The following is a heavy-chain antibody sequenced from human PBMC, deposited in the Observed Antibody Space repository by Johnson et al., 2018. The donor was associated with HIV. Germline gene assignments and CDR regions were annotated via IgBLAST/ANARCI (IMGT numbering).Heavy chain of an antibody. D-gene: IGHD2-15*01. Sequence: VQLVESGGGLVQPGRSLRLSCAASGFTFDDYDMIWVRQGPGKGLEWVSGINWNGGSTGYADSVKGRFTISRDNAKNSLYLQMNSLRAGDTAVYYCARAGYCSGGSCYSGVDAFDIWGQGTMVTVSS. J-gene: IGHJ3*02. V-gene: IGHV3-20*04. CDR1: GFTFDDYD. CDR3: ARAGYCSGGSCYSGVDAFDI. CDR2: INWNGGST.